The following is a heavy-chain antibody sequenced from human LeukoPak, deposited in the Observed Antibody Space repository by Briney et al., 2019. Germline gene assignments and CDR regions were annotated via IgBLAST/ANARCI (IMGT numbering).Heavy chain of an antibody. CDR2: ISGSSSST. Sequence: GGSLRLSCAASGFTFSSYAMSWVRQAPGKGLEWVSAISGSSSSTYYADSVKGRFTISRDNSKNTLYLQMNSLRAEDTAVYYCARDGGYGSGSCYYNYWGQGTLVTVSS. CDR1: GFTFSSYA. V-gene: IGHV3-23*01. J-gene: IGHJ4*02. CDR3: ARDGGYGSGSCYYNY. D-gene: IGHD3-10*01.